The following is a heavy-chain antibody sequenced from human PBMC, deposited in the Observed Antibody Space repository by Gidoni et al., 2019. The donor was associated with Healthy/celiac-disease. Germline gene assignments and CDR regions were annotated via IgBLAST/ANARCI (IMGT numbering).Heavy chain of an antibody. J-gene: IGHJ6*03. CDR1: GYTFTSYA. Sequence: QVQLVQSGAEVKKPGASVKVSCKASGYTFTSYAMHWVRQAPGQRLEWMGWINAGNGNTKYSQKFQGRVTITRDTSASTAYMELSSLRSEDTAVYYCARDSLESVTTTMDVWGKGTTVTVSS. V-gene: IGHV1-3*01. CDR3: ARDSLESVTTTMDV. CDR2: INAGNGNT. D-gene: IGHD4-4*01.